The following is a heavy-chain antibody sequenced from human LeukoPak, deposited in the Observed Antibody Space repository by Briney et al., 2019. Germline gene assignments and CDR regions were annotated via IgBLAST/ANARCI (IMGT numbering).Heavy chain of an antibody. CDR2: INHSGST. Sequence: PSETLSLTCAVYGGSFSGYYRSWIRQPPGKGLEWIGEINHSGSTNYNPSLKSRVTISVDTSKNQFSLKLSSVTAADTAVYYCARSLYDYVWGSYRSVPPRRSYYFDYWGQGTLVTVSS. CDR1: GGSFSGYY. CDR3: ARSLYDYVWGSYRSVPPRRSYYFDY. J-gene: IGHJ4*02. D-gene: IGHD3-16*02. V-gene: IGHV4-34*01.